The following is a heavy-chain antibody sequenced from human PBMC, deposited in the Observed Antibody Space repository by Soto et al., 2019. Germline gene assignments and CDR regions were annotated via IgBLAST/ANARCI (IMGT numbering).Heavy chain of an antibody. D-gene: IGHD1-26*01. Sequence: QVQLVESGGGVVQPGRSLRLSCAASGFTFSSYGMHWVRQAPGKGLEWVAVISYDGSNKYYADSVKGRFTISRDNSKNTLYRKMNSLRAEDTAVYYCAKDGAVGGFAYWGRGTLVTVSS. V-gene: IGHV3-30*18. CDR2: ISYDGSNK. CDR1: GFTFSSYG. J-gene: IGHJ4*02. CDR3: AKDGAVGGFAY.